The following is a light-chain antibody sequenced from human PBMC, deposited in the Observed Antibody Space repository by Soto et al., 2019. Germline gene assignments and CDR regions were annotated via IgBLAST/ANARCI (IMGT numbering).Light chain of an antibody. Sequence: QSALTQPASVSGSPGQSITISCTGTNSDVGDYNFVSWFQQHPDKAPKLMIYGVSKRPSGVSNRFSGSKSGNTASLTISGLQAEDEADYYCCAYAGGRSWVFGGGTELTVL. CDR2: GVS. CDR1: NSDVGDYNF. CDR3: CAYAGGRSWV. J-gene: IGLJ3*02. V-gene: IGLV2-23*02.